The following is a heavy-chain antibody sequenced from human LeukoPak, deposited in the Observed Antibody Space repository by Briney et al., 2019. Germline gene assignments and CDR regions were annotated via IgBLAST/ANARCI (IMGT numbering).Heavy chain of an antibody. CDR1: GXTFSAYA. Sequence: PGGSLRLSCAASGXTFSAYAMNWVRQAPGKGLEWVWTGSGAGTFYADSVKGRFTISRDNSKDTLYLQMNSLRAEDTALYYCAKGLTVVDYCGQGALVIVSS. V-gene: IGHV3-23*01. J-gene: IGHJ4*02. D-gene: IGHD3-10*01. CDR3: AKGLTVVDY. CDR2: GSGAGT.